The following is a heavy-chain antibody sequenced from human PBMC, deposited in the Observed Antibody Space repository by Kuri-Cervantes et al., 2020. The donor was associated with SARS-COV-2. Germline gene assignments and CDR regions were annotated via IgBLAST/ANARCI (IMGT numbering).Heavy chain of an antibody. J-gene: IGHJ4*02. CDR3: TSNDFWSGYYHDY. V-gene: IGHV3-30-3*01. Sequence: GGSLRLSCAASGFTFSSYAMHWVRQAPGKGLEWVAVISYDGSNKYYVDSVKGRFTISRDDSKSIAYLQMNSLKTEDTAVYYCTSNDFWSGYYHDYWGQGTLVTVSS. CDR1: GFTFSSYA. D-gene: IGHD3-3*01. CDR2: ISYDGSNK.